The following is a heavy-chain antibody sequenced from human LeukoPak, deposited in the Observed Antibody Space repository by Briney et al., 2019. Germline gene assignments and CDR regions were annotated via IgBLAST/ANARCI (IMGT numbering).Heavy chain of an antibody. CDR1: GGSISSSSYY. CDR2: IYYSGSI. V-gene: IGHV4-39*01. CDR3: ARRALYYDSSGYYVVNWFDP. J-gene: IGHJ5*02. D-gene: IGHD3-22*01. Sequence: SETLSLTCTVSGGSISSSSYYWGWIRQPPGKGLEWIGSIYYSGSIYYNPSLKSRVTISVDTSKNQFSLKLSSVTAADTAVYYCARRALYYDSSGYYVVNWFDPWGQGTLVTVSS.